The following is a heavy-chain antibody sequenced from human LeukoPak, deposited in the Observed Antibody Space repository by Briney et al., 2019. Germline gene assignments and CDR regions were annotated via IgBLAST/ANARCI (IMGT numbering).Heavy chain of an antibody. J-gene: IGHJ5*02. V-gene: IGHV1-46*01. CDR1: GHTFTTYY. CDR3: AKETPNTGWFGP. CDR2: INPSGDGT. D-gene: IGHD1-14*01. Sequence: GASVKVSCKASGHTFTTYYVHLVRQAPGQGLEWMGVINPSGDGTNYPQRFQGRVTLTRDTSTSTVYMELSSLRSEDTAIYYCAKETPNTGWFGPWGQGTLVTVSS.